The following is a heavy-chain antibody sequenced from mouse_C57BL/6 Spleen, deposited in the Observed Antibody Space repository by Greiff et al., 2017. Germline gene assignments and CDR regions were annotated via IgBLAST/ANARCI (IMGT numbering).Heavy chain of an antibody. CDR3: AWALEYAMDY. Sequence: EVHLVESGGGLVKPGGSLKLSCAASGFTFSDYGMHWVRQAPEQGLEWVAYISSGSSTNYYADTVKGRSTLSRDNAKNTLFLQMTSLRSEDTAMYYGAWALEYAMDYWGQGTSVTVSS. J-gene: IGHJ4*01. V-gene: IGHV5-17*01. CDR2: ISSGSSTN. CDR1: GFTFSDYG.